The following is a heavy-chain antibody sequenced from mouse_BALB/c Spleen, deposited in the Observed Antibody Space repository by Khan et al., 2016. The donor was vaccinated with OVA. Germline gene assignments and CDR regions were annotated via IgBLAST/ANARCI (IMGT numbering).Heavy chain of an antibody. V-gene: IGHV5-17*02. CDR2: ISSGSSTI. CDR3: ARSPTVVADY. CDR1: GFTFSSFG. Sequence: EVELVESGGGLVQPGGSRKLSCAASGFTFSSFGMHWVRQAPEKGLEWVAYISSGSSTIYYADTVKGRFTISRDNPKNTLFLQMTSRRSEDTAMYYCARSPTVVADYWGQGTTLTVSS. J-gene: IGHJ2*01. D-gene: IGHD1-1*01.